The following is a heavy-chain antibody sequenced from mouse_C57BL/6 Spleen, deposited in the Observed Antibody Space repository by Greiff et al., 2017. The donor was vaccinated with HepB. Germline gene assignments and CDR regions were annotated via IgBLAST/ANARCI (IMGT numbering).Heavy chain of an antibody. CDR2: ILPGSGST. Sequence: VQLQESGAELMKPGASVKLSCKATGYTFTGYWIEWVKQRPGHGLEWIGEILPGSGSTNYNEKFKSKATLTVDKSSSTAYMQLSSLTSEDSAVYYCARSWLLRDWYFDVWGTGTTVTVSS. CDR1: GYTFTGYW. D-gene: IGHD2-3*01. CDR3: ARSWLLRDWYFDV. J-gene: IGHJ1*03. V-gene: IGHV1-9*01.